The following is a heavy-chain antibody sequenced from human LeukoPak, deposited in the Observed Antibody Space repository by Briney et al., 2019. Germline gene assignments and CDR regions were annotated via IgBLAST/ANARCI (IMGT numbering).Heavy chain of an antibody. D-gene: IGHD6-6*01. Sequence: ASETLSLTCAVYGGSFSGYYWSWIRQPPGKGLEWIGEINHSGSTYYNPSLKSRLTISGDTSKNQFSLRLSSVTAADTAVYYCARGTWSSSIDYWGQGTLVTVSS. V-gene: IGHV4-34*01. CDR3: ARGTWSSSIDY. CDR1: GGSFSGYY. J-gene: IGHJ4*02. CDR2: INHSGST.